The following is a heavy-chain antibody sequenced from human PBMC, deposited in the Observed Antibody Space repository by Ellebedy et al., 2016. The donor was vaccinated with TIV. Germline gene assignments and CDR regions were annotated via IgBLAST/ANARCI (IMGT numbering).Heavy chain of an antibody. V-gene: IGHV5-51*01. CDR3: ARHRDYGDLSSPFDM. CDR1: GYSFTSYW. CDR2: IYPGDSDT. J-gene: IGHJ3*02. D-gene: IGHD4-17*01. Sequence: GGSLRLXCKGSGYSFTSYWIGWVRQMPGKGLEWMGIIYPGDSDTRYSPSFQGQVTISADKSIRTAYLQWSSLKASDTAMYYCARHRDYGDLSSPFDMWGQGTMVTVSS.